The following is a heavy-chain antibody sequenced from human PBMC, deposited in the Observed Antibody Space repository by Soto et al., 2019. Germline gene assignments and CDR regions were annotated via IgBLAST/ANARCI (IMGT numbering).Heavy chain of an antibody. D-gene: IGHD2-21*02. V-gene: IGHV1-2*02. J-gene: IGHJ2*01. Sequence: QVQLVQSGAEVKKPGASVKVSCKASGYTFTGYYMHWVRQAPGQGLEWMGWINPNSGGTNYAQKFQGRVTMTRDTSISTAYMELSRLRSDDTAVYYCARTVVVVTAIHYWYFALWGRGTLVTVSS. CDR3: ARTVVVVTAIHYWYFAL. CDR1: GYTFTGYY. CDR2: INPNSGGT.